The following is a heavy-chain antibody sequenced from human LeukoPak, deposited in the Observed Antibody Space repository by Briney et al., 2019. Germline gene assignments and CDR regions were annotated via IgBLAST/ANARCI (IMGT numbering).Heavy chain of an antibody. D-gene: IGHD2-2*02. Sequence: ASVKVSCKASGYTFTGYYMHWVRQAPGQGLEWMGWTNPNSGGTNYAQKFQGRVTMTRDTSISTAYMELSRLRSDDAAVYYCAGGVVYCSSTSCYSGYWGQGTLVTVSS. CDR3: AGGVVYCSSTSCYSGY. V-gene: IGHV1-2*02. CDR2: TNPNSGGT. J-gene: IGHJ4*02. CDR1: GYTFTGYY.